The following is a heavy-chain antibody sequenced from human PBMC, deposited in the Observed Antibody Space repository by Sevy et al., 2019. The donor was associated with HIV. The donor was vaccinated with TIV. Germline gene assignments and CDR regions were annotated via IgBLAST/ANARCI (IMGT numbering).Heavy chain of an antibody. CDR2: IRSNANSYAT. V-gene: IGHV3-73*01. D-gene: IGHD3-16*01. CDR1: GFTFSNSA. Sequence: GGSLRLSCAASGFTFSNSAMNWVRQAPGKGLEWVGRIRSNANSYATAYGGSVKGRFTIYRDDSKNTAYLQMNSLKTEDTAVYYCTRPFGGDYVGYWGQGTLVTVSS. CDR3: TRPFGGDYVGY. J-gene: IGHJ4*02.